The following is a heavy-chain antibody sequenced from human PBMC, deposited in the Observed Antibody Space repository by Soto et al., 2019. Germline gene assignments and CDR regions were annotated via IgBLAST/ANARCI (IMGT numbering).Heavy chain of an antibody. CDR3: AKVTKRAAAGRYEYYKYGMDV. Sequence: PGGSLRLSCAASGFTFRNNVLSWVRQAPGKGLDWVSGITGSGRDTYYADSVKGRFTISRDNSKNMVFLQMNSLRAEDTALYYCAKVTKRAAAGRYEYYKYGMDVWGQGTTVTVSS. CDR2: ITGSGRDT. CDR1: GFTFRNNV. D-gene: IGHD6-13*01. V-gene: IGHV3-23*01. J-gene: IGHJ6*02.